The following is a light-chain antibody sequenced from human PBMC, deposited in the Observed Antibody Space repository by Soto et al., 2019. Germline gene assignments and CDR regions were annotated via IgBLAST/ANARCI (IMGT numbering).Light chain of an antibody. Sequence: EIVLTQSPGTLSLSPGERATLSCRASQSVSSSYLAWYQQKPGQAPRLLIYGASSRAPGIPNRFSGSGSGTDFTLTISRLEPEDFAVYYCQRYGGLSTWTFGQGTKVDIK. CDR3: QRYGGLSTWT. J-gene: IGKJ1*01. CDR1: QSVSSSY. CDR2: GAS. V-gene: IGKV3-20*01.